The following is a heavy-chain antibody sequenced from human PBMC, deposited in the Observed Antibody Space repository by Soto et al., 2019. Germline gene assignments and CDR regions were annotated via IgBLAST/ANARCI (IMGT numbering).Heavy chain of an antibody. Sequence: QVQLVQSRPEVKQPGASVRISCQASGYSFTHFEMHWVRQAPGQRLEWMGWSNTGNGDTKYSQKFQGRVTFTRDTSASTAYLDLDGLTSEDTSFYFCARGLTRLDYWGQGTLVTVSS. V-gene: IGHV1-3*04. CDR2: SNTGNGDT. J-gene: IGHJ4*02. CDR1: GYSFTHFE. CDR3: ARGLTRLDY. D-gene: IGHD7-27*01.